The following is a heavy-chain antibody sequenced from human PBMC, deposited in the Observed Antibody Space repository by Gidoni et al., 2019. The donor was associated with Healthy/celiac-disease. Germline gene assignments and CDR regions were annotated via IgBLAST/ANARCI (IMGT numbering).Heavy chain of an antibody. J-gene: IGHJ6*02. D-gene: IGHD5-12*01. CDR1: GFTFSNAW. V-gene: IGHV3-15*01. Sequence: EVQLVESGGGLVKPGGSLRLSCAASGFTFSNAWMSWVRQAPGKGLEWVGRIKSKTDGGTTDYAAPVKGRFTISRDDSKNTLYLQMNSLKTEDTAVYYCTTGRYSGYLYGWTEYYGMDVWGQGTTVTVSS. CDR3: TTGRYSGYLYGWTEYYGMDV. CDR2: IKSKTDGGTT.